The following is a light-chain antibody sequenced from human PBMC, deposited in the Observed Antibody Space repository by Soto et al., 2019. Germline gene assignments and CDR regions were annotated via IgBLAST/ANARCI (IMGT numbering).Light chain of an antibody. CDR1: QSVSSN. J-gene: IGKJ4*01. Sequence: IVLTQSPGSLSLSPEERASLSCRASQSVSSNLAWYQQKPGQTPRLLIYATSTRATGIPARFSGSGSGTEFTLTISSLQSEDFAVYYCQHYNNWPLTFGGGTKVDIK. V-gene: IGKV3-15*01. CDR2: ATS. CDR3: QHYNNWPLT.